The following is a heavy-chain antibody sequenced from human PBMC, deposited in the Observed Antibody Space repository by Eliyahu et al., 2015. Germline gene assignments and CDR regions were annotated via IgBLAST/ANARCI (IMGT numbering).Heavy chain of an antibody. CDR1: GFSLSTSGVG. CDR2: IYWDDDK. V-gene: IGHV2-5*02. CDR3: AHSSLIAAAAHYYYYGMDV. D-gene: IGHD6-13*01. Sequence: QITLKESGPTLVKPTQTLTLTCTFSGFSLSTSGVGVGWIRQPPGKALEWLALIYWDDDKRYSPSLKSRLTITKDTSKNQVVLTMTNMDPVDTATYYCAHSSLIAAAAHYYYYGMDVWGQGTTVTVSS. J-gene: IGHJ6*02.